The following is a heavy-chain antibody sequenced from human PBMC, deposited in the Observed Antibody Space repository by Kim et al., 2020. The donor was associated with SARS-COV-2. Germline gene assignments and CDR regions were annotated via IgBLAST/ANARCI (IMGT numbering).Heavy chain of an antibody. CDR3: ATSCSITSCHWFDP. D-gene: IGHD2-2*01. CDR1: GYTLTELS. V-gene: IGHV1-24*01. CDR2: FDPEDGET. Sequence: ASVKVSCKGSGYTLTELSMHWVRQAPGKGLEWMGGFDPEDGETIYAQKFQGRVTMTEDTSTDTAYMELSSLRSEDTAVYYCATSCSITSCHWFDPWGQGTLVTVSS. J-gene: IGHJ5*02.